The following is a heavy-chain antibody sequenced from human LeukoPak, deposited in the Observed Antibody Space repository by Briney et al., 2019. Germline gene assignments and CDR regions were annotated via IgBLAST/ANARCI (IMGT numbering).Heavy chain of an antibody. CDR1: GFTFSSYS. V-gene: IGHV3-9*01. CDR2: ISWNSGSI. J-gene: IGHJ3*02. CDR3: AKDMGDGYNLDAFDI. Sequence: PGGSLRLSCAASGFTFSSYSMNWVRQAPGKGLEWVSGISWNSGSIGYADSVKGRFTISRDNAKNSLYLQMNSLRAEDTALYYCAKDMGDGYNLDAFDIWGQGTMVTVSS. D-gene: IGHD5-24*01.